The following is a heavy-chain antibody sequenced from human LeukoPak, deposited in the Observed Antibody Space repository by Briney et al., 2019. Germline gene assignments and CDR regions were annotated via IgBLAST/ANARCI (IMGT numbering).Heavy chain of an antibody. CDR1: GFTFSSYG. J-gene: IGHJ4*02. CDR2: ISYDGSNK. Sequence: GRSLRLSCAASGFTFSSYGMHWVRQAPGKGLEWVAVISYDGSNKYYADSVKGRFTISRDNSKNTLYLQMNGLRAEDTAVYYCAKVGPYSSGWYYFDYWGQGTLVTVSS. CDR3: AKVGPYSSGWYYFDY. D-gene: IGHD6-19*01. V-gene: IGHV3-30*18.